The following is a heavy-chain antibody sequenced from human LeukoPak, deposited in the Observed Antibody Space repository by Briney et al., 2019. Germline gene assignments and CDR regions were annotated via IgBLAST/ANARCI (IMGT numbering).Heavy chain of an antibody. D-gene: IGHD3-22*01. J-gene: IGHJ5*02. CDR2: INPNSGGT. Sequence: ASVKVSCKASGYTFTGYYMHWVRQAPGQGLEWMGWINPNSGGTNYAQKFQGRVTMTRDTSISTAYMELSRLRSDDTAVYYCARESRITMIVVVTDWFDPWGQGTLVTVSS. V-gene: IGHV1-2*02. CDR1: GYTFTGYY. CDR3: ARESRITMIVVVTDWFDP.